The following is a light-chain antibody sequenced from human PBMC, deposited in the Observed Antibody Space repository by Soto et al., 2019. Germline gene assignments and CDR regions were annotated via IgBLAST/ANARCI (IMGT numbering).Light chain of an antibody. CDR1: ESVSSY. Sequence: EIVLTQSPATLSLSPGERATLSCRASESVSSYLAWYQQKPGQAPRLLIYDASNRATGIPARFSGSGSGTDFTLTISSPEPEDFAVYYCQQRSNWPPMYTFGQGTKLEMK. CDR3: QQRSNWPPMYT. CDR2: DAS. J-gene: IGKJ2*01. V-gene: IGKV3-11*01.